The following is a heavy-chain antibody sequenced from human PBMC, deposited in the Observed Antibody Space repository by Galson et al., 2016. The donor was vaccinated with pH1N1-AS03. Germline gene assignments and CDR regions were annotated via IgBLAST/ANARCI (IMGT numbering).Heavy chain of an antibody. CDR2: VIAMFGTA. D-gene: IGHD3-3*01. J-gene: IGHJ3*02. CDR3: ARDADYDRWSGHDAVVI. V-gene: IGHV1-69*06. CDR1: GGTFSSYA. Sequence: SCKASGGTFSSYAISWVRQAPGQGLEWMGGVIAMFGTANYAQKVHGRVTITADKSTSTAYMELSSLGSEDTTVYYCARDADYDRWSGHDAVVIWGQGTMVTVSS.